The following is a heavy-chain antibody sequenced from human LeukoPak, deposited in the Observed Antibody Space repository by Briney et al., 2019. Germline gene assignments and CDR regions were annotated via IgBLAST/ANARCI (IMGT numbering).Heavy chain of an antibody. V-gene: IGHV4-4*09. D-gene: IGHD3-22*01. J-gene: IGHJ4*02. CDR3: ASPRSGYRYTFDY. Sequence: SETLSLTCTVSGGSISSYYWSWIRQPPGKGLEWIGYIYTSGSTNYNPSLKSRVTISVDTSKNQFSLKLSSVTAADTAVYYCASPRSGYRYTFDYWGQGALVTVSS. CDR1: GGSISSYY. CDR2: IYTSGST.